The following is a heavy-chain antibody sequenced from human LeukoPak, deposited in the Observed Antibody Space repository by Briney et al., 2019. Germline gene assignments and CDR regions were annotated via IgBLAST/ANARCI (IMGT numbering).Heavy chain of an antibody. J-gene: IGHJ5*02. Sequence: SETLSLTCIVSGDSIRSYSWSWIRQVAGKGLEWIGRVSPRGSTNYNPSLKSRVTMSVDTPKNHFSLKLTSATAADTALYYSARHYCSAGSCFFDPWGQGSLVTVSS. V-gene: IGHV4-4*07. D-gene: IGHD2-15*01. CDR2: VSPRGST. CDR1: GDSIRSYS. CDR3: ARHYCSAGSCFFDP.